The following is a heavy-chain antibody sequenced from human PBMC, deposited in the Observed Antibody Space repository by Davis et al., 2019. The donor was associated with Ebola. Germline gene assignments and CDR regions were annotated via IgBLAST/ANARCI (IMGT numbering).Heavy chain of an antibody. CDR1: GFTVSSTY. CDR2: IYSGGST. J-gene: IGHJ4*02. CDR3: AKVDFGQRTTYYFDY. D-gene: IGHD3/OR15-3a*01. V-gene: IGHV3-53*01. Sequence: GESLKISCAASGFTVSSTYMSWVRQAPGKGLEWVSLIYSGGSTYYADSVKGRFTISRDNSKNTLYLQMNSLRAEDTAVYYCAKVDFGQRTTYYFDYWGQGTLVTVSS.